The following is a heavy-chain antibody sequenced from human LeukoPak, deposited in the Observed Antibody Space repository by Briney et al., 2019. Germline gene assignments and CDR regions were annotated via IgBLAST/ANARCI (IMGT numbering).Heavy chain of an antibody. CDR2: INPSGGST. D-gene: IGHD3-3*01. V-gene: IGHV1-46*01. CDR1: GYTFTSYY. CDR3: ARDQTSFITIFGVAYDY. Sequence: ASVKVSCKASGYTFTSYYMHWVRQAPGQGLEWMGIINPSGGSTSYAQKFQGRVTMTRDTSTSTVYMELSSLRSEDTAVYYCARDQTSFITIFGVAYDYWGQGTLVTVSS. J-gene: IGHJ4*02.